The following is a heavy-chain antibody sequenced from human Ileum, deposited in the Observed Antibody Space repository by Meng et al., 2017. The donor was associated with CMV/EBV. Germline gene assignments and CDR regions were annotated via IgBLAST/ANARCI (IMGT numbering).Heavy chain of an antibody. J-gene: IGHJ4*02. D-gene: IGHD6-13*01. V-gene: IGHV6-1*01. CDR1: GDRVSSTTVT. Sequence: VQLQPSGPGMVNTSPTLLPPCSISGDRVSSTTVTWNWIRQSPSRGLEWLGRTYYRSKWFNDYALSVRGRITINPDISKNQLSLQLNSVTPEDTAVYYCVRLTGNSWLDYWGRGTLVTVSS. CDR3: VRLTGNSWLDY. CDR2: TYYRSKWFN.